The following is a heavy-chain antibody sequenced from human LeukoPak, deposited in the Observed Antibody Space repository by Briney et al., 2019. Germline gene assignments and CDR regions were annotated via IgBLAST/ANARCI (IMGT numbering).Heavy chain of an antibody. CDR2: TYYSGST. D-gene: IGHD3-3*01. CDR3: ARDKDLITIFGVVINGMDV. V-gene: IGHV4-59*01. Sequence: TSETLSLTCTVSGGSISSYYWSWIRQPPGKGLEWIGYTYYSGSTNYNPSLKSRVTISVDTSKNQFSLKLSPVTAADTAVYYCARDKDLITIFGVVINGMDVWGQGTTVTVSS. J-gene: IGHJ6*02. CDR1: GGSISSYY.